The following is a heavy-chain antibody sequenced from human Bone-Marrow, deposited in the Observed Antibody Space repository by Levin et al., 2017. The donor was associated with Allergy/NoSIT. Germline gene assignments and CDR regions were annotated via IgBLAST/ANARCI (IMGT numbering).Heavy chain of an antibody. Sequence: ASVKVSCKASGYTFSSYYIYWVRQAPRQGLEWMGIINPSGGSTTYAQRFQGRVTMTRDTSTSTVYMELSSLRFEDTAVYYCARAMAYSYGPGGYWGQGTLVTVSS. CDR3: ARAMAYSYGPGGY. J-gene: IGHJ4*02. CDR1: GYTFSSYY. D-gene: IGHD5-18*01. CDR2: INPSGGST. V-gene: IGHV1-46*01.